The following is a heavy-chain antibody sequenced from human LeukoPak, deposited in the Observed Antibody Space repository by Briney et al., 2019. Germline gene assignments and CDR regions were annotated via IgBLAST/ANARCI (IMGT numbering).Heavy chain of an antibody. V-gene: IGHV4-39*01. Sequence: SETLSLTCTVSGGSISSSSYYWGWIRQPPGKWLEWIGSIYYSGSTYYNPSLKSRVTISVDTSKNQFSLKLSSVTAADTAVYYCARRRFLEWLSFFDYWGQGTLVTVSS. D-gene: IGHD3-3*01. J-gene: IGHJ4*02. CDR2: IYYSGST. CDR3: ARRRFLEWLSFFDY. CDR1: GGSISSSSYY.